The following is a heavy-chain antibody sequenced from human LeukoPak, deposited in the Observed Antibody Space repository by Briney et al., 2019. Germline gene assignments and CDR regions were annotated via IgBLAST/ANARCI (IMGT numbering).Heavy chain of an antibody. J-gene: IGHJ4*02. CDR1: GYTFTSYG. Sequence: ASVKVSCKASGYTFTSYGISWVRQAPGQGLEWMGWISAYNGNTNYAQKLQGRVTVTTDTSTSTAYMELRSLRSDDTAVYYCASSEEDCSSTSCYGLDYWGQGTLVTVSS. D-gene: IGHD2-2*01. CDR2: ISAYNGNT. V-gene: IGHV1-18*01. CDR3: ASSEEDCSSTSCYGLDY.